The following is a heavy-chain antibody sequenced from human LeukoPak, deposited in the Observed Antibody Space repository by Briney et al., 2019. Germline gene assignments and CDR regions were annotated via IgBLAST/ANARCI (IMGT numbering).Heavy chain of an antibody. CDR2: IKQDGSEK. D-gene: IGHD6-13*01. J-gene: IGHJ6*02. CDR3: AKDRDSSYYYGMDV. V-gene: IGHV3-7*03. Sequence: GGSLRLSCAASGFTFSSYWMSWVRKAPGKGLEWVANIKQDGSEKYYVDSVKGRFTISRDNAKNSLYLQMNSLRAEDTAVYYCAKDRDSSYYYGMDVWGQGTTVTVSS. CDR1: GFTFSSYW.